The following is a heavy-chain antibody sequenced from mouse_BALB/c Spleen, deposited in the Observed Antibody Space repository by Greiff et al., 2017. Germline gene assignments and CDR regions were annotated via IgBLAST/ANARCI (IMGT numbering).Heavy chain of an antibody. J-gene: IGHJ4*01. CDR3: ARGRYDAMDY. V-gene: IGHV5-17*02. D-gene: IGHD2-14*01. Sequence: EVMLVESGGGLVQPGGSRKLSCAASGFTFSSFGMHWVRQAPEEGLEWVAYISSGSSTIYYADTVKGRFTISRDNPKNTLFLQMTSLRSEDTAMYYCARGRYDAMDYWGQGTSVTVSS. CDR1: GFTFSSFG. CDR2: ISSGSSTI.